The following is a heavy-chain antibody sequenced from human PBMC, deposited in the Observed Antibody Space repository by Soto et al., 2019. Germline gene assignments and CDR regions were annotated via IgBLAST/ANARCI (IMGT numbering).Heavy chain of an antibody. D-gene: IGHD3-3*01. Sequence: QLHLVQSGAVVKKPGASVTVSCSASGYPVTAYYMHSVRQAPGRGLEWMGGINPATGATKYTQTSQSRVTMTKDTSTSTIFMERSGLTSEDTAVFYRARGRGVGVAGSAAFDMWGQGTLVTVTS. CDR2: INPATGAT. CDR3: ARGRGVGVAGSAAFDM. J-gene: IGHJ3*02. CDR1: GYPVTAYY. V-gene: IGHV1-2*02.